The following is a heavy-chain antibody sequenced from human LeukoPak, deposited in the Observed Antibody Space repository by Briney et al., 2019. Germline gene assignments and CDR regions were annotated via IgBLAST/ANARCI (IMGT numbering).Heavy chain of an antibody. J-gene: IGHJ6*02. V-gene: IGHV1-2*06. CDR2: INPNSGGT. CDR1: GYTFTGYY. Sequence: ASVKVSCKASGYTFTGYYMHWVRLAPGQGLEWMGRINPNSGGTNYAQKFQGRVTMTRDTSISTAYMELSRLRSDDTAVYYCASWGFLEDYGMDVWGQGTTVTVSS. D-gene: IGHD3-3*01. CDR3: ASWGFLEDYGMDV.